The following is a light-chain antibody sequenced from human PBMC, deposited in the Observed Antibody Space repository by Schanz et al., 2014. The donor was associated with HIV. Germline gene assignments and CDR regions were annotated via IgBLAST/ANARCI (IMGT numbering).Light chain of an antibody. V-gene: IGKV3-20*01. CDR2: GAS. CDR3: QQYGSSPL. J-gene: IGKJ1*01. CDR1: HSVSSN. Sequence: EMVMTQSPATLSVSPGERATLSCRASHSVSSNLAWYQQKPGQAPRLLIYGASSRATGIPDRFSGSGSGTDFTLTISRLEPEDFAVYYCQQYGSSPLFGQGTKVEIK.